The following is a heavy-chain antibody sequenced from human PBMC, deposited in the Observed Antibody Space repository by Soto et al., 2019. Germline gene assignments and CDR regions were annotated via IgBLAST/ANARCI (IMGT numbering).Heavy chain of an antibody. J-gene: IGHJ6*02. CDR2: IYYSGST. V-gene: IGHV4-31*03. Sequence: QVQLQESGPRLVKPSQTLSLTCTVSGGSISSGGYYWSWIRQHPGKGLEWIGYIYYSGSTYYNPSLKSRVTISVDTSKNQFSLKLSSVTAADTAVYYCAASCVGCGGFNYYGMDVWGQGTTVTVSS. D-gene: IGHD2-21*01. CDR1: GGSISSGGYY. CDR3: AASCVGCGGFNYYGMDV.